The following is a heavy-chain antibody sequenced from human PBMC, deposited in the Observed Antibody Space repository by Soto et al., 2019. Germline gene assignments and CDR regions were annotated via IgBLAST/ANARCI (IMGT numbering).Heavy chain of an antibody. Sequence: SETLSLTCTVSGGSVSSSLYYWTWIRQSPGKGLEWIGYIYYSESTNYNPSLKSRVTISVDTSKNQFSLKLSSVTAADTAVYYCAHPLLAAAGKNSWGQGTLVTVSS. D-gene: IGHD6-13*01. CDR2: IYYSEST. CDR3: AHPLLAAAGKNS. CDR1: GGSVSSSLYY. V-gene: IGHV4-61*01. J-gene: IGHJ4*02.